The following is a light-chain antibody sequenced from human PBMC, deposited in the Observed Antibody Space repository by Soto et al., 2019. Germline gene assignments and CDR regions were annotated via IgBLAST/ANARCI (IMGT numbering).Light chain of an antibody. J-gene: IGLJ2*01. V-gene: IGLV2-23*01. CDR1: RSDGGSYNF. Sequence: QSALTQPASVSGSPGQSISISCTGSRSDGGSYNFVSWYQLLPGKAPKLIIYETDRRPSGVSSRFSGAKSGYTASLTISGLQPEDEADYDCCSYAGNSALIFGGGTQLTVL. CDR3: CSYAGNSALI. CDR2: ETD.